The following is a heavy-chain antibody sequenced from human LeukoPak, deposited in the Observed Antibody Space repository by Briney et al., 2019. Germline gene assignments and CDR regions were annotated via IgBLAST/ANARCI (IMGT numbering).Heavy chain of an antibody. D-gene: IGHD3-22*01. J-gene: IGHJ5*02. V-gene: IGHV3-74*01. Sequence: GGSLRLSCAASGPTFSNYWKHWVRQAPGKGLLWLSRINTDGSRITYADSVKGRFTISRDNAMNTVYLQMNSLRAEDTAVYYCARVLSGSWDWFDPWGQGTLVTVSS. CDR2: INTDGSRI. CDR1: GPTFSNYW. CDR3: ARVLSGSWDWFDP.